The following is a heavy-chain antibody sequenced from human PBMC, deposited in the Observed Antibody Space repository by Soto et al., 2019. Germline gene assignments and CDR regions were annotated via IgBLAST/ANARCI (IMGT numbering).Heavy chain of an antibody. Sequence: SDTLYLTCTVSGGSISSDSWSWIRQPPGKGLEWIGYINDSGSTNYNASLKSRVTILVDTSENQFSLKLSSVTAADTAVYYCARLLTMVRGYGMDVWGQGTTVTVSS. J-gene: IGHJ6*02. CDR3: ARLLTMVRGYGMDV. D-gene: IGHD3-10*01. CDR1: GGSISSDS. CDR2: INDSGST. V-gene: IGHV4-59*07.